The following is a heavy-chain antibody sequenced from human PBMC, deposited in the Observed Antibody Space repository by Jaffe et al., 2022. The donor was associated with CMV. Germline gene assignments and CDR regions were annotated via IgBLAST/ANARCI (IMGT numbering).Heavy chain of an antibody. CDR3: ARMIVVAKGHYFDY. V-gene: IGHV4-31*03. CDR1: GGSISSGGYY. CDR2: IYYSGST. Sequence: QVQLQESGPGLVKPSQTLSLTCTVSGGSISSGGYYWSWIRQHPGKGLEWIGYIYYSGSTYYNPSLKSRVTISVDTSKNQFSLKLSSVTAADTAVYYCARMIVVAKGHYFDYWGQGTLVTVSS. J-gene: IGHJ4*02. D-gene: IGHD3-22*01.